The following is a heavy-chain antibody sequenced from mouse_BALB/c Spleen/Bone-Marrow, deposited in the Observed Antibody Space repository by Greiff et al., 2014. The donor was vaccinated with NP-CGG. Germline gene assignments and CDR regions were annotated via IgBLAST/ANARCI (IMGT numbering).Heavy chain of an antibody. CDR3: ARFGYYGWFAY. CDR2: INPGSNTI. J-gene: IGHJ3*01. D-gene: IGHD2-3*01. V-gene: IGHV4-1*02. Sequence: EVKLVESGGGLVQPGGSLKLSCAASGFDFSRYWMSWVRQAPGKGLEWIGEINPGSNTINYTPSLKDKFIISRDNAKNTLYLQMSKVKSEDTAVYYCARFGYYGWFAYWGQGTLVTVSA. CDR1: GFDFSRYW.